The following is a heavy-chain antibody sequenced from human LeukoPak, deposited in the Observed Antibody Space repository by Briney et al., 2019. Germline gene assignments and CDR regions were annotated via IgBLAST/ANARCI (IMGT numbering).Heavy chain of an antibody. Sequence: GGSLRLSCAASGFSFSDGYWMHWVRPAPGKGLVWVSRITHDGTSTNYADSVKGRFTISRDNAKNTLYLQMNSLRAEDTAVYYCAELGITMIGGVWGKGTTVTISS. CDR3: AELGITMIGGV. CDR1: GFSFSDGYW. J-gene: IGHJ6*04. CDR2: ITHDGTST. D-gene: IGHD3-10*02. V-gene: IGHV3-74*01.